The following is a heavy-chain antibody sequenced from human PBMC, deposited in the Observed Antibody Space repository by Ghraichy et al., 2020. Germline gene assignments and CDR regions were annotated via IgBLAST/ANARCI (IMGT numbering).Heavy chain of an antibody. CDR1: GGSISSGSYY. CDR3: AREDWGSGWHYFDY. J-gene: IGHJ4*02. V-gene: IGHV4-61*02. Sequence: SETLSLTCTVSGGSISSGSYYWSWIRQPAGKGLEWIGRIYTSGSTNYNPSLKSRVTISVDTSKNQFSLKLSSVTAADTAVYYCAREDWGSGWHYFDYWGQGTLVTVSS. D-gene: IGHD3/OR15-3a*01. CDR2: IYTSGST.